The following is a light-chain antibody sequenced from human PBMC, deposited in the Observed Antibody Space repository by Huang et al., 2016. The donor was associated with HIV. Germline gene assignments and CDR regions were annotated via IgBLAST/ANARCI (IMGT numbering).Light chain of an antibody. CDR3: QQRQDWPLLT. CDR1: QSVTTY. J-gene: IGKJ4*01. Sequence: IVLTQSPATLSLFPGESANLSCRASQSVTTYLAWYQQKPGQAPRLLIYDASSRATGIPARFRGSVSGTDVTLTIDSLEAEDLAVYYCQQRQDWPLLTFGGGTKVEIK. V-gene: IGKV3-11*01. CDR2: DAS.